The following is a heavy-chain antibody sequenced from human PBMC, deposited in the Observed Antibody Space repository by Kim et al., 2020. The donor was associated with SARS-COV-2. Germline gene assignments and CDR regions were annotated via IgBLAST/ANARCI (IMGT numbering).Heavy chain of an antibody. Sequence: SETLSLTCAVYGGSFSGYYWSWIRQPPGKGLEWIGEINHSGSTNYNPSLKSRVTISVDTSKNQFSLKLSSVTAADTAVYYCASGPTYDSSGYYYVSGFD. CDR3: ASGPTYDSSGYYYVSGFD. J-gene: IGHJ4*01. CDR2: INHSGST. D-gene: IGHD3-22*01. V-gene: IGHV4-34*01. CDR1: GGSFSGYY.